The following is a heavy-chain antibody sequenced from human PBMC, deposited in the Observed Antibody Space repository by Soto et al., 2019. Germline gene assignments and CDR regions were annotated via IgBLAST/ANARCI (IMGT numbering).Heavy chain of an antibody. CDR1: GFTFSSYA. V-gene: IGHV3-30-3*01. D-gene: IGHD3-3*01. Sequence: GGSLRLSCAASGFTFSSYAMHWVRQAPGKGLEWVAVISYDGSNKYYADSVKGRFTISRDNSKNTLYLQMDSLRAEDTAVYYCARGVYYDFWSGYYWYGWFDPWGQGTLVTVSS. CDR2: ISYDGSNK. J-gene: IGHJ5*02. CDR3: ARGVYYDFWSGYYWYGWFDP.